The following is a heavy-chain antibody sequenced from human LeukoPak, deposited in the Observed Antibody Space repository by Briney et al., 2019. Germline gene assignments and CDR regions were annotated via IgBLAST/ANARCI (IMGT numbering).Heavy chain of an antibody. J-gene: IGHJ4*02. CDR2: IYHSGST. D-gene: IGHD3-10*01. Sequence: GTLSLTWADEGGAIRGSKWWRWARQPTGKGVEWIGEIYHSGSTNYNPSLKSRVTISLHKSKNQFSLKLSSVTAADTAVYYCARRNYYGSGSYNYFDYWGQGTLVTVSS. CDR3: ARRNYYGSGSYNYFDY. CDR1: GGAIRGSKW. V-gene: IGHV4-4*02.